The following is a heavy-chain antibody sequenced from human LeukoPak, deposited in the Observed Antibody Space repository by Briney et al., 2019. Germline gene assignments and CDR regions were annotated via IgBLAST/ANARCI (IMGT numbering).Heavy chain of an antibody. CDR3: ARGLFDWAFDI. CDR2: IYSGGST. D-gene: IGHD3-9*01. Sequence: QPGGSLRRSCAASGFTVSSNYMSWVRQAPGKGLEWVSVIYSGGSTYHADSVKGRFTISRDNSKNTLYLQMNSLRAEDTAVYYCARGLFDWAFDIWGQGTMVTVSS. CDR1: GFTVSSNY. J-gene: IGHJ3*02. V-gene: IGHV3-53*01.